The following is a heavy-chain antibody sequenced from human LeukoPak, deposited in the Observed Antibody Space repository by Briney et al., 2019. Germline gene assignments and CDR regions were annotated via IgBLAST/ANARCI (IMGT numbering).Heavy chain of an antibody. CDR2: IYHSGST. D-gene: IGHD4-17*01. CDR1: GDSISSSNW. CDR3: ARLRTTVDAFDI. V-gene: IGHV4-4*02. J-gene: IGHJ3*02. Sequence: PSGTLSLTCAVSGDSISSSNWWSWVRQPPGKGLEWIGEIYHSGSTNYNPSLKSRVTISVDTSKNQFSLKLSSVTAADTAVYYCARLRTTVDAFDIWGQGTMVTVSS.